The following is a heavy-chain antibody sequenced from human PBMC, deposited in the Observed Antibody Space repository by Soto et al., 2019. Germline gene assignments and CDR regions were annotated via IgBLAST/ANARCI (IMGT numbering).Heavy chain of an antibody. V-gene: IGHV1-69*15. J-gene: IGHJ4*02. CDR2: ITPIYPTT. CDR3: ARIPRYSFPTSDDLDS. CDR1: GGAYYTYS. D-gene: IGHD5-18*01. Sequence: SGTVSFKATGGAYYTYSYSWVRPDTGQGLEWMGSITPIYPTTNYAEKFQGRLTVTADGSTNTAYMELNSLTSEDTAVYYCARIPRYSFPTSDDLDSWGQGTLVKVS.